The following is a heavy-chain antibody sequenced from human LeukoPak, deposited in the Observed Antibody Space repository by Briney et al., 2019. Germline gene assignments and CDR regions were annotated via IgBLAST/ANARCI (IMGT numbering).Heavy chain of an antibody. Sequence: GGSLRLSCAASGFTFSSYEMNWVRQAPGKGLEWVSYISSSGSTIYYADSVKGRFTISRDNAKNSLYLQMNSLRAEDTALYYCARPNLMYYDFWSGYYDAFDIWGQGTMVTVSS. CDR1: GFTFSSYE. J-gene: IGHJ3*02. D-gene: IGHD3-3*01. CDR3: ARPNLMYYDFWSGYYDAFDI. V-gene: IGHV3-48*03. CDR2: ISSSGSTI.